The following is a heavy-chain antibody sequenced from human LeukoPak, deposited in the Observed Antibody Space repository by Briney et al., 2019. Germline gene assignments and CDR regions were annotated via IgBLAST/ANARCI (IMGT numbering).Heavy chain of an antibody. CDR2: ISAYNGNT. CDR1: GYTFTNYG. Sequence: ASVKVSCQASGYTFTNYGISWVRQAPGQGLTWMGWISAYNGNTNYAQKLQGRVTMTTDTSTSTAYMELRSLRSDDTAVYYCARDTPRGPYYYYGMDVWGQGTTVTVSS. CDR3: ARDTPRGPYYYYGMDV. J-gene: IGHJ6*02. D-gene: IGHD3-10*01. V-gene: IGHV1-18*01.